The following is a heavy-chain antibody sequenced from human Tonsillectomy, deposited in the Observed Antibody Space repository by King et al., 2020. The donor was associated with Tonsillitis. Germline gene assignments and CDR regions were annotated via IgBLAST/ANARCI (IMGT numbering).Heavy chain of an antibody. CDR2: INNSSSTI. CDR1: GFPFSSYS. CDR3: ARVSRGAVVRGVPLGWFDP. Sequence: DVQLVESGGGLVQPGGSLRLSCATSGFPFSSYSMNWVRQAPGKGLEWVSYINNSSSTIYYADSVKGRFTISRDNAKNSLYLRMNSLRAEDTAVYYCARVSRGAVVRGVPLGWFDPWGQGILVTVSS. J-gene: IGHJ5*02. D-gene: IGHD3-10*01. V-gene: IGHV3-48*04.